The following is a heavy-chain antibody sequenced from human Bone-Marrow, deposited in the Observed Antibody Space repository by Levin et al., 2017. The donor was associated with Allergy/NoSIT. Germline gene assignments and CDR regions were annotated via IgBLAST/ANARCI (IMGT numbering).Heavy chain of an antibody. Sequence: SETLSLTCTVSGGSISSSSYYWGWIRQPPGKGLEWIGSIYYSGSTYYNPSLKSRVTISVDTSKNQFSLKLSSVTAADTAVYYCARSVGDIVLVPAAKVANIAAVSDYFDYWGQGTLVTVSS. CDR3: ARSVGDIVLVPAAKVANIAAVSDYFDY. D-gene: IGHD2-2*01. CDR1: GGSISSSSYY. V-gene: IGHV4-39*07. J-gene: IGHJ4*02. CDR2: IYYSGST.